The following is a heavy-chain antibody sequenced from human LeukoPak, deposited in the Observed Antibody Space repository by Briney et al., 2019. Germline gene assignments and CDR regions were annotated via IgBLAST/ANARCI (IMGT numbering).Heavy chain of an antibody. Sequence: GGSLRLSCAASGFTFSSYGMHWVRQAPGKGLEWVAVIWYDGSNKYYADSVKGRFTISRDNSKNTLYLQMNSLRAEDTAVYYCAIRRRYYYDSSGSLDAFDIWGQGTMVTVSS. V-gene: IGHV3-33*01. D-gene: IGHD3-22*01. J-gene: IGHJ3*02. CDR1: GFTFSSYG. CDR2: IWYDGSNK. CDR3: AIRRRYYYDSSGSLDAFDI.